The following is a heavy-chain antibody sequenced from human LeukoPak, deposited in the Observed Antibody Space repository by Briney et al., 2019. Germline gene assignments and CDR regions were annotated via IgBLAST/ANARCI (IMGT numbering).Heavy chain of an antibody. CDR3: ARLRRYSSGCYRVWYNWFDP. D-gene: IGHD6-19*01. Sequence: GESLKISCKGSGYSFTGYWIGWERQMPGKGLEWMGIIYPGDSDTRYSPSFQGQVTISADKSISTAYLQWSSLKASDTAMYYCARLRRYSSGCYRVWYNWFDPWGQGTLVTVSS. V-gene: IGHV5-51*01. J-gene: IGHJ5*02. CDR1: GYSFTGYW. CDR2: IYPGDSDT.